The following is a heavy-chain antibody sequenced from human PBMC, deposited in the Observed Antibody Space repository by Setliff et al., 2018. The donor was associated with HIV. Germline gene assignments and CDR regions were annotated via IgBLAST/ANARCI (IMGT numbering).Heavy chain of an antibody. CDR2: ISAYSGNT. Sequence: ASVKVSCKASGYTFTSYGISWVRQAPGQGLEWMGWISAYSGNTNYAQKLQGRFTMTTDTSTSTAYMELRSLRAEDTAIYYCVKINNVWSGYYRVIWFDPWGQGTLVTVSS. CDR3: VKINNVWSGYYRVIWFDP. D-gene: IGHD3-3*01. CDR1: GYTFTSYG. J-gene: IGHJ5*02. V-gene: IGHV1-18*01.